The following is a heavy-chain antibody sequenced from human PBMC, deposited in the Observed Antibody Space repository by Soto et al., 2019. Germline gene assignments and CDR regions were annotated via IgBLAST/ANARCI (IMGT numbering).Heavy chain of an antibody. J-gene: IGHJ6*02. CDR3: ARRYFDWFNYYYYGMDV. Sequence: SETLSLTCSVSGGSISSGYYYWSWIRQPPGKGLEWIGEINHSGSTNYNPSLKSRVTISVDTSKNQFSLKLSSVTAADTAVYYCARRYFDWFNYYYYGMDVWGQGTTVTVSS. CDR2: INHSGST. D-gene: IGHD3-9*01. V-gene: IGHV4-39*07. CDR1: GGSISSGYYY.